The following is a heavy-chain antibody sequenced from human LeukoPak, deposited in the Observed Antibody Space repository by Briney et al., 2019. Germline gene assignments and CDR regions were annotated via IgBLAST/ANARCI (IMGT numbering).Heavy chain of an antibody. J-gene: IGHJ4*02. V-gene: IGHV4-59*08. Sequence: SETLSLTCTVSGGSISSYYWSWIRQPPGKGLEWIGYIYYSGSTNYNPSLKSRVTISVDTSKNQFSLKLSSVTAADTAVYYCARRGYSYGYFDYWGQGTLVSVSS. CDR3: ARRGYSYGYFDY. CDR2: IYYSGST. CDR1: GGSISSYY. D-gene: IGHD5-18*01.